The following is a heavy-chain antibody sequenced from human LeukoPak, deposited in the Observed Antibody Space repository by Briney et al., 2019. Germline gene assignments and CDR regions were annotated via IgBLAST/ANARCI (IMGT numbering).Heavy chain of an antibody. J-gene: IGHJ6*02. V-gene: IGHV4-61*02. D-gene: IGHD3-3*01. CDR1: GGSISSGSYY. Sequence: PSQTLSLTCTVSGGSISSGSYYWSWIRQPAGKGLEWIGRIYTSGSTNYNPSLKSRVTISVDTSKNQFSLKLSSVTAADTAVYYCARERATIFGVVIIAYGMDVWGQETTVTVSS. CDR2: IYTSGST. CDR3: ARERATIFGVVIIAYGMDV.